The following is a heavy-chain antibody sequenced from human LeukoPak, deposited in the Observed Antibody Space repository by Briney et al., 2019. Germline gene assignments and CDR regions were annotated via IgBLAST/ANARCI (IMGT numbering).Heavy chain of an antibody. CDR2: ISSSSSTI. CDR3: ARDVIDTAMVTHDAFDI. Sequence: GGSLRLSCAASGFTFSSYSMNWVRQAPGKGLEWVSYISSSSSTIYYADSVKGRFTISRDNAKNSLYLQMNSLRAEDTAVYYCARDVIDTAMVTHDAFDIWGQGTMVTVSS. V-gene: IGHV3-48*04. CDR1: GFTFSSYS. D-gene: IGHD5-18*01. J-gene: IGHJ3*02.